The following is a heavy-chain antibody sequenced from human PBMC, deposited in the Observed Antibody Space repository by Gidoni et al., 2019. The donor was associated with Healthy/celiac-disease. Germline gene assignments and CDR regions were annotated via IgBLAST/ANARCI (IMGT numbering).Heavy chain of an antibody. CDR3: ARGSGSYPYYFDY. Sequence: EVQLVESGGGLVQPGGSLRLSCAASGFTFSSYWMSWVRQAPGKGLEWVANIKQDGSEKYYVDSVKCRFTISRDNAKNSLYLQMNSLRAEDTAVYYCARGSGSYPYYFDYWGQGTLVTVSS. CDR1: GFTFSSYW. CDR2: IKQDGSEK. J-gene: IGHJ4*02. V-gene: IGHV3-7*04. D-gene: IGHD1-26*01.